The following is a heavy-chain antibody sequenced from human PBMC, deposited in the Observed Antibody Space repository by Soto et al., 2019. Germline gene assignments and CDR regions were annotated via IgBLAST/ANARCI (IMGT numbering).Heavy chain of an antibody. V-gene: IGHV3-53*01. CDR1: GFTVSSNY. CDR3: ARSDLSYYDSSGFLSS. Sequence: EVQLVESGGGLIQPGGSLRLSCAASGFTVSSNYMSWVRQAPGKGLEWVSVIYSGGSTYYADSVKGRFTISRDNSKNTLYLQRNSLRAEDTAVYYGARSDLSYYDSSGFLSSWGQGTLVTVSS. J-gene: IGHJ5*02. CDR2: IYSGGST. D-gene: IGHD3-22*01.